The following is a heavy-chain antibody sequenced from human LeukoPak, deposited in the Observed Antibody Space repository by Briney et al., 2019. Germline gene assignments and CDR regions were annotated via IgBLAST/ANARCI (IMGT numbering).Heavy chain of an antibody. CDR3: VRLQDY. CDR2: ISGSRSYI. Sequence: GGSLRLSCAASGFTFSSYSMNWVRQAPGKGLEWVSSISGSRSYIYYADSVKGRFTISRDNSKNTLYLQMNSLRAEDTAVYYCVRLQDYWGQGTLVTVSS. J-gene: IGHJ4*02. V-gene: IGHV3-21*04. CDR1: GFTFSSYS.